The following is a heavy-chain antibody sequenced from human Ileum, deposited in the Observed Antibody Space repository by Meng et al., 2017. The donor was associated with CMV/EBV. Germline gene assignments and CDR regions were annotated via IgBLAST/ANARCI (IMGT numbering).Heavy chain of an antibody. CDR2: IRDSGANT. D-gene: IGHD2/OR15-2a*01. CDR1: GFTFSGYG. J-gene: IGHJ4*02. Sequence: GGSLRLSCSASGFTFSGYGMSWVRQAPGKGLEWVSAIRDSGANTYYAGSVTGRFTISRDNSHNTLYLQMHSLRAEDTAVYYCARIVSYWGQGTLVTVSS. V-gene: IGHV3-23*01. CDR3: ARIVSY.